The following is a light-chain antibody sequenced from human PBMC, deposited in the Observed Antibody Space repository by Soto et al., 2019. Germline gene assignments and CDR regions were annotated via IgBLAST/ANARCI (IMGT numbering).Light chain of an antibody. Sequence: EIVLTQNKGTLSVSPGERATLSCRASQSVSSDLAWYHQKPGQTPSLLIYGTSTRATGIPARFSGSGSGTEFTLTISSLQSEDFAVYYCQQYDNWPLTFGQGTKV. J-gene: IGKJ1*01. CDR2: GTS. V-gene: IGKV3D-15*01. CDR3: QQYDNWPLT. CDR1: QSVSSD.